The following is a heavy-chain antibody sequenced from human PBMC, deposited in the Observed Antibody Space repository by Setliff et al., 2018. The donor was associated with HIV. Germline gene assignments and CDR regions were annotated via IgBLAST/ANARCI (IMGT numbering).Heavy chain of an antibody. J-gene: IGHJ3*01. Sequence: ASVKVSCKASGYTFSSYGISWVRQAPGQGLEWMGWINSYDGNTNYEQKFQGRVTMTTDTSTTSAHLELRSLRPDDTAVYFCARNKLSDAFDVWGPGTMVTVSS. CDR2: INSYDGNT. V-gene: IGHV1-18*01. D-gene: IGHD1-1*01. CDR3: ARNKLSDAFDV. CDR1: GYTFSSYG.